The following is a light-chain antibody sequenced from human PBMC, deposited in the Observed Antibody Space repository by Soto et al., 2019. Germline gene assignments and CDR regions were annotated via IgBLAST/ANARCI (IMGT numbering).Light chain of an antibody. CDR2: TTS. J-gene: IGKJ1*01. Sequence: DIQMTQSPSSLSASVGDRVTVTCRASQSISTFWNWYQQKPGKAPNLLIYTTSTLHGGVPPRFSGSGSGTDFTLTISSLQPEDFATYYCQQSFTAPWTFGQGTRVEIK. V-gene: IGKV1-39*01. CDR3: QQSFTAPWT. CDR1: QSISTF.